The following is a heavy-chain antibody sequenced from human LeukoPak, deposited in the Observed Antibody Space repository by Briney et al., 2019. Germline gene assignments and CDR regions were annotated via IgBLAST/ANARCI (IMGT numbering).Heavy chain of an antibody. J-gene: IGHJ3*01. D-gene: IGHD2-2*01. CDR1: GYTLTSYG. V-gene: IGHV1-18*01. CDR3: APGGDYCSSSSCPS. CDR2: ISPYSGKT. Sequence: ASVKVSCKASGYTLTSYGISWVRQAPGQGLEWMGWISPYSGKTNYVQNFQGRVTMTTDTSTSTAYMELRSLRSDDTAVYYCAPGGDYCSSSSCPSWGQGTIVTVSS.